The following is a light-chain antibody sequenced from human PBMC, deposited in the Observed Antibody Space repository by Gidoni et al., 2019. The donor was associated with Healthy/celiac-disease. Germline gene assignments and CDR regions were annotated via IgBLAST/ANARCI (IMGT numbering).Light chain of an antibody. CDR3: QVWDSSIWV. V-gene: IGLV3-9*01. CDR2: RDS. J-gene: IGLJ3*02. CDR1: NIGSNN. Sequence: SYELTQPLAVSVALGQTAMITCGGNNIGSNNVHWYQQQPGQAPVLVIYRDSNRPSGIPERFSGSNSGNTATLTISRAQAGDEADYYCQVWDSSIWVFGGGTKLTVL.